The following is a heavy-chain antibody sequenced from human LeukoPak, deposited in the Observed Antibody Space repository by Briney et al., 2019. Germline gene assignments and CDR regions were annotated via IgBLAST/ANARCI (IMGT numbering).Heavy chain of an antibody. J-gene: IGHJ4*02. CDR2: FDPEDGET. CDR3: ATTTVTTPEYYFDY. V-gene: IGHV1-24*01. Sequence: ASVKVSCKVSGYTLTELSMHWVRQAPGKGLEWMGGFDPEDGETIYAQKFQGRVTMTEDTSTDTAYMELSSLRFEDTAVYYCATTTVTTPEYYFDYWGQGTLVTVSS. CDR1: GYTLTELS. D-gene: IGHD4-11*01.